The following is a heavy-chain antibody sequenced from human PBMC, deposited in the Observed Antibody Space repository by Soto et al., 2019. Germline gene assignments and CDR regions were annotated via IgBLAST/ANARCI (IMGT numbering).Heavy chain of an antibody. CDR3: ARDISSIWFDP. J-gene: IGHJ5*02. V-gene: IGHV4-30-4*01. Sequence: SETLSLTCTVSGGSISSGDYYWSWIRQPPGKGLEWIGYIYYSGSTYYNPSLKSRVTISVDTSKNQFSLKLSSVTAADTAVYYWARDISSIWFDPWGQGTLVSLL. CDR1: GGSISSGDYY. CDR2: IYYSGST.